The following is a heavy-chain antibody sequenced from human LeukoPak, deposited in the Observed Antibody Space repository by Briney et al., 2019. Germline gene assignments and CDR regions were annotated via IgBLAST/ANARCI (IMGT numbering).Heavy chain of an antibody. CDR2: ISGSGGST. Sequence: GGSLRLSCAASGFTFSSYAMSWVRQAPGKGLEWVSAISGSGGSTYYADSVKGRFTISRDNSKNTLYLQMNSLRAEDTAVYYCAKDIWFGELTIPSWDYWGQGTLVTVSS. J-gene: IGHJ4*02. CDR1: GFTFSSYA. CDR3: AKDIWFGELTIPSWDY. V-gene: IGHV3-23*01. D-gene: IGHD3-10*01.